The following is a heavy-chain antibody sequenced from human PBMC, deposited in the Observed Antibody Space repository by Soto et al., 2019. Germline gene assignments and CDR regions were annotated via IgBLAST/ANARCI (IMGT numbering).Heavy chain of an antibody. V-gene: IGHV3-7*01. J-gene: IGHJ4*02. CDR1: GFTFSSYW. Sequence: EVQLVESGGGLVQPGGSLRLSCAASGFTFSSYWMSWVRQAPGKGLECVANINQDGSGKYYVDSVKGRFTISRDNAKNSLSLQMNSLSAEDTAVYYCAVQGATFDYWGQGTLVTVSS. CDR2: INQDGSGK. D-gene: IGHD1-26*01. CDR3: AVQGATFDY.